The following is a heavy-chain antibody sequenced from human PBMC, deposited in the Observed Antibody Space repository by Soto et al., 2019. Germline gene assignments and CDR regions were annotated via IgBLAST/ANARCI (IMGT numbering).Heavy chain of an antibody. CDR1: GGTISSYA. CDR2: ISAYNGNT. D-gene: IGHD3-10*01. V-gene: IGHV1-18*01. J-gene: IGHJ3*02. CDR3: ARDGVLGDITGEDAFDI. Sequence: GASVKVSCKASGGTISSYAISWVRQAPGQGLEWMGWISAYNGNTNYAQKLQGRVTMTTDTSTSTAYMELRSLRSDDTAVYYCARDGVLGDITGEDAFDIWGQGTMVTVSS.